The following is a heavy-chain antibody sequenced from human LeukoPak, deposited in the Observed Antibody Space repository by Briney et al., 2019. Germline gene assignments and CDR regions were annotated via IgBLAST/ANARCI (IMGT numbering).Heavy chain of an antibody. CDR2: IKQDGSEK. J-gene: IGHJ6*02. D-gene: IGHD2-2*01. CDR3: ATPPLVPARSMDV. V-gene: IGHV3-7*01. Sequence: GGSLRLSCAASGFTFSSYWMSWVRQAPGKGLEGVANIKQDGSEKYYVDSVKGRFTISRDNAKNSLYLQMNSLRAEDTAVYYCATPPLVPARSMDVWGQGTTVTVSS. CDR1: GFTFSSYW.